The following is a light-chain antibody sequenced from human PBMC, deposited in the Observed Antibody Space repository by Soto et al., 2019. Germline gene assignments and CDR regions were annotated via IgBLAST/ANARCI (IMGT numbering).Light chain of an antibody. CDR2: GAS. J-gene: IGKJ4*01. V-gene: IGKV1D-12*01. Sequence: DIQMTQSPSSVSASVGDTVTITCRASQNIYFWLAWYQQRPGEAPKFLISGASSLETGVPSRFSGRRSGTDFSLTITGIQTEDFATYYCQQAHSFPLSFGGGTKVQI. CDR3: QQAHSFPLS. CDR1: QNIYFW.